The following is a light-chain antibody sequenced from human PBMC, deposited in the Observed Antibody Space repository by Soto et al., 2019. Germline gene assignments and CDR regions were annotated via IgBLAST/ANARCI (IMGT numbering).Light chain of an antibody. Sequence: QSVLTQPPSASGTPGQRVTISCSGSSSNIGPNTVNWFQQFPRTAPKLLIYSSNRPSGVSNRFSGSKSGTAASLTISGLQTEDEADYFCFSFTTDWTHVFGTGTKVTVL. CDR2: SSN. CDR1: SSNIGPNT. CDR3: FSFTTDWTHV. J-gene: IGLJ1*01. V-gene: IGLV1-44*01.